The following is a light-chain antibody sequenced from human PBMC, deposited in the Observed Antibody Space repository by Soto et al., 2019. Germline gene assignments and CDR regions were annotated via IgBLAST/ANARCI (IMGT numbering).Light chain of an antibody. CDR2: DAS. V-gene: IGKV3-20*01. CDR3: HQYGSSPWT. CDR1: QSVSSSY. J-gene: IGKJ1*01. Sequence: RASQSVSSSYLAWYQQRPGQAPRLLFYDASSRATGIPDRFSGSGSGTDFSLTISRLEPEDFAVYYCHQYGSSPWTFGQGTKVDI.